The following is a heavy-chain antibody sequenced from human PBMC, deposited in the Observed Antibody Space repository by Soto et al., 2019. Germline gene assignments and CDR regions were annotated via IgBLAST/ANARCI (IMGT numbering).Heavy chain of an antibody. CDR2: IYSSGST. Sequence: QVQLQESGPGLVKPSQTLSLTCTVSGGSISSGDYYWSWIRQPPGKGLEWIGYIYSSGSTYYNPSLKSRVTISVDTSKNQFSLNLSSVTAADTAVYYCARGTQYGSGSYYPYYFDYWGQGTLVTVSS. CDR3: ARGTQYGSGSYYPYYFDY. D-gene: IGHD3-10*01. J-gene: IGHJ4*02. CDR1: GGSISSGDYY. V-gene: IGHV4-30-4*01.